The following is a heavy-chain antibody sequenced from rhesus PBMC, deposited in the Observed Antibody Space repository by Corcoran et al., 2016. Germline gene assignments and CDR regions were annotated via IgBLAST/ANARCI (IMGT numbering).Heavy chain of an antibody. D-gene: IGHD3-9*01. CDR2: ISYTGGST. CDR1: VFTFSSFG. V-gene: IGHV3S5*01. Sequence: EVQLVETGGGLVQPGGSLRLSCSASVFTFSSFGMRWVRQAPGKGLEWVSGISYTGGSTYYADSVKGRFTISRDNSKNTLSLQMNSLRAEDTAVYYCAKAEYEDDYGYYYTADFWGQGFLVTVSS. J-gene: IGHJ4*01. CDR3: AKAEYEDDYGYYYTADF.